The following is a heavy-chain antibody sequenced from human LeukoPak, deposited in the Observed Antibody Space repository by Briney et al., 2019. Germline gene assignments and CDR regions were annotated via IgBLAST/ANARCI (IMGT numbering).Heavy chain of an antibody. CDR2: IYYSGST. Sequence: SETLSLTCTVSGGSISSSSYCWGWIRQPPGKGLEWIGSIYYSGSTNYNPSLKSRVTISVDTSKNQFSLKLSSVTAADTAVYYCARVTRGVGAAYYFDYWGQGTLVTVSS. D-gene: IGHD1-26*01. CDR3: ARVTRGVGAAYYFDY. V-gene: IGHV4-39*07. J-gene: IGHJ4*02. CDR1: GGSISSSSYC.